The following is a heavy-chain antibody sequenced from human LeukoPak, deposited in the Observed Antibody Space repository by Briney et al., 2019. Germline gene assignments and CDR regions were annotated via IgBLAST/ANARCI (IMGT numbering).Heavy chain of an antibody. CDR1: GYTFTGYY. CDR2: INPNSGAT. J-gene: IGHJ4*02. V-gene: IGHV1-2*02. D-gene: IGHD1-26*01. CDR3: GLKRGSYPVDY. Sequence: ASVKVSCKASGYTFTGYYMHWVRQAPGQGLEWMGWINPNSGATNYAQKFQGRVTMTRDTSISTAYMELSRLRSDDTAVYYCGLKRGSYPVDYWGQGSLVTVSS.